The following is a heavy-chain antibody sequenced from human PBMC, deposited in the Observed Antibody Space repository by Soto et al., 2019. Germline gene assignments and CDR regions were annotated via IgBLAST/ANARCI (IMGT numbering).Heavy chain of an antibody. CDR3: ARDYGGSSTTCDYLDV. CDR2: TYYRSRWYN. D-gene: IGHD2-2*01. V-gene: IGHV6-1*01. CDR1: GDSVSGNSAA. J-gene: IGHJ6*03. Sequence: PSQTLSLTCAISGDSVSGNSAAWNWIRQSPSRGLEWLGRTYYRSRWYNDYAVSVKSRITVTPDTSKNQFSLHLNSVTPEDTAVYYCARDYGGSSTTCDYLDVWGQGATVTVSS.